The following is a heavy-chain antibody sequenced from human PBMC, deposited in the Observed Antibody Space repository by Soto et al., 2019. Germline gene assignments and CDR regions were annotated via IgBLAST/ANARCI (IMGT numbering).Heavy chain of an antibody. CDR3: AQDSGYDSTD. V-gene: IGHV3-23*01. CDR1: GFTFSTYG. Sequence: EVQLLESGGGLVQPGGSLRLSCAASGFTFSTYGMSWVRQAPGKGLEWISGLSASGGSTYADSVKGRFTISRDNSKNTLYLQMNSLRVEDTAIYYCAQDSGYDSTDWGQGTLVTVSS. D-gene: IGHD3-22*01. CDR2: LSASGGST. J-gene: IGHJ4*02.